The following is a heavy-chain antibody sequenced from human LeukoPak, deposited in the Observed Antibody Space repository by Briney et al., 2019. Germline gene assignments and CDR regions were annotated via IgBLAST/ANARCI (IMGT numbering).Heavy chain of an antibody. J-gene: IGHJ4*02. Sequence: SETLSLTCTVSGDSISNYYWSWIRQPAGKGLEWIGRIYTSGSTNYNPSLKSRVTMSVDTSKNQFSLKLSSVTAADTAVYYCARLDYDSSGSDPLFDYWGQGTLVTVSS. CDR2: IYTSGST. CDR3: ARLDYDSSGSDPLFDY. V-gene: IGHV4-4*07. D-gene: IGHD3-22*01. CDR1: GDSISNYY.